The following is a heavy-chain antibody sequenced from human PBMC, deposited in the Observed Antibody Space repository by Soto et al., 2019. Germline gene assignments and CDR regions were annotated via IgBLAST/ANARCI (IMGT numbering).Heavy chain of an antibody. V-gene: IGHV1-3*01. D-gene: IGHD1-1*01. CDR1: GYIFSYYA. J-gene: IGHJ4*02. CDR2: INAGTGST. Sequence: ASVKVSCKASGYIFSYYALHWVRQAPGQRPEWMGWINAGTGSTRFSQKFQGRVTITRDTSASTAYMELSSLRSEDTAVYYCAIDVKSRNWPECYFDYWGQGTLVTVSS. CDR3: AIDVKSRNWPECYFDY.